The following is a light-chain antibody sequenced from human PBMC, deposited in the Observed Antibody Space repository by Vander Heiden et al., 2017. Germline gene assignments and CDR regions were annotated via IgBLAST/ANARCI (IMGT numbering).Light chain of an antibody. CDR3: QSTDTSGPYVV. CDR2: KDS. CDR1: TLPQQY. J-gene: IGLJ3*02. V-gene: IGLV3-25*03. Sequence: SSVLAQPPSVSVSPGQTARITCSGDTLPQQYVYWYQQRPGQAPVLVMYKDSERPSGIPERFSGSSSGTTVTLTITGVQAEDEADYYCQSTDTSGPYVVFGGGTQLTVL.